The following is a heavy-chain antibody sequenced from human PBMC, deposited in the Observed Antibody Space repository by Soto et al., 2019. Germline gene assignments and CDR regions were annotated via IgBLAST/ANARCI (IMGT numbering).Heavy chain of an antibody. D-gene: IGHD3-22*01. CDR3: ARGSYYDSSGYYGP. V-gene: IGHV4-39*07. CDR2: IYYDGNT. J-gene: IGHJ5*02. Sequence: SSETLSLTCTVSGDSITSDKYYWGWIRQPPGKGLETIANIYYDGNTYYNPSLESRVTISVDTSKNQFSLNLRSVTAADTAVYYCARGSYYDSSGYYGPWGQGTLVTVSS. CDR1: GDSITSDKYY.